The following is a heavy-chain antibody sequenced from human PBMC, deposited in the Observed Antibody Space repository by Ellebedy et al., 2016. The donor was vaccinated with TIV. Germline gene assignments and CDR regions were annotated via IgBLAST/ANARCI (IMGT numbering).Heavy chain of an antibody. Sequence: SVKVSCXASGGTFSSYAISWVRQAPGQGLEWMGGIIPIFGTANYAQKFQGRVTITADESTSTAYMELSSLRSEDTAVYYCGAAARPDYYGMDVWGQGTTVTVSS. CDR1: GGTFSSYA. D-gene: IGHD6-6*01. CDR2: IIPIFGTA. V-gene: IGHV1-69*13. J-gene: IGHJ6*02. CDR3: GAAARPDYYGMDV.